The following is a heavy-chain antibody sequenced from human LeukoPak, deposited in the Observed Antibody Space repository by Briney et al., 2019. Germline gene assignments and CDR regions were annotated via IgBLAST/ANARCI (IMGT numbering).Heavy chain of an antibody. CDR1: GGSISSYY. Sequence: SETLSLTCSVSGGSISSYYWSWIRQPPGKGLEWIGYIFYRGSTNYNPSLKSRVTISVDTSKNQFSLKLSSVTAADTAVYYCARTYDSSGYYLDSWGQGTLVTVSS. CDR2: IFYRGST. D-gene: IGHD3-22*01. J-gene: IGHJ4*02. V-gene: IGHV4-59*01. CDR3: ARTYDSSGYYLDS.